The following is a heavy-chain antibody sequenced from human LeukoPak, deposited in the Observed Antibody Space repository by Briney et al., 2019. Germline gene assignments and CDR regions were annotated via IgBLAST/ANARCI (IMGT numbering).Heavy chain of an antibody. CDR3: AREISSGYLAPFYFDY. Sequence: SETLSLTCTVSGGSISSYYWSWIRQPPGKGLEWIGYIYYSGSTNYNPSLKSRVTISVDTSKNQFSLKLSSVTAADTAVYYCAREISSGYLAPFYFDYWGQGTLVTVSS. J-gene: IGHJ4*02. V-gene: IGHV4-59*12. CDR1: GGSISSYY. CDR2: IYYSGST. D-gene: IGHD3-22*01.